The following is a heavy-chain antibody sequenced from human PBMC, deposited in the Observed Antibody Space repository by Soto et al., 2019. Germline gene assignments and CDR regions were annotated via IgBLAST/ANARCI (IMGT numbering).Heavy chain of an antibody. D-gene: IGHD6-19*01. CDR3: ARGGAPEPTQDYSSGWLPAGFFDY. Sequence: ASVKVSCKASGYTFTGYYMHWVRQAPGQGLEWMGWINPNSGGTNYAQKFQGWVTMTRDTSISTACMERSRLRSEDTAVYCGARGGAPEPTQDYSSGWLPAGFFDYWGQGTLVTVSS. V-gene: IGHV1-2*04. J-gene: IGHJ4*02. CDR2: INPNSGGT. CDR1: GYTFTGYY.